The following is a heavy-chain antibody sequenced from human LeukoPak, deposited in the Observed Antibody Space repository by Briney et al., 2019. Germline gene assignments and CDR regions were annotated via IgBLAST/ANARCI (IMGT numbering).Heavy chain of an antibody. CDR2: INHSGST. J-gene: IGHJ4*02. Sequence: SETLSLTCAVYGGSFSGYYCSWIRQSPGKGLEWIGKINHSGSTNYNPSLKSRVTISVDTSKNQISLKLSSVTAADTAVYYCAXXXXTGGGFGESHDWGQGTLVTVSS. CDR1: GGSFSGYY. V-gene: IGHV4-34*01. D-gene: IGHD3-10*01. CDR3: AXXXXTGGGFGESHD.